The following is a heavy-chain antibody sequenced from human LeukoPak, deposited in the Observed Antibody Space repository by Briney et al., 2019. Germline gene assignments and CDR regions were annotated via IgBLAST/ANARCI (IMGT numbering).Heavy chain of an antibody. V-gene: IGHV4-31*03. CDR3: ATAQETTVTGYYFDY. CDR2: IYYSGST. CDR1: GGSISSGGYY. Sequence: PSETLSLTCTVSGGSISSGGYYWSWIRQHPGKGLEWIGYIYYSGSTYYNPSLKSRVTISVDTSKNQFSLKLSSVTAADTAVYYCATAQETTVTGYYFDYWGQGTLVTVSS. J-gene: IGHJ4*02. D-gene: IGHD4-17*01.